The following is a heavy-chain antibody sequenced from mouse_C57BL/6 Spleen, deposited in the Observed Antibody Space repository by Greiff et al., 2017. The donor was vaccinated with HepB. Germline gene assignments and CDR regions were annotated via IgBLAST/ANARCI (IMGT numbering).Heavy chain of an antibody. Sequence: EVKLQESGPGLVKPSQSLSLTCSVTGYSITSGYYWNWIRQFPGNKLEWMGYISYDGSNNYNPSLKNRISITRDTSKNQFFLKLNSVTTEDTATYYCARDPFTTVVATGYFDVWGTGTTVTVSS. V-gene: IGHV3-6*01. CDR2: ISYDGSN. D-gene: IGHD1-1*01. CDR1: GYSITSGYY. CDR3: ARDPFTTVVATGYFDV. J-gene: IGHJ1*03.